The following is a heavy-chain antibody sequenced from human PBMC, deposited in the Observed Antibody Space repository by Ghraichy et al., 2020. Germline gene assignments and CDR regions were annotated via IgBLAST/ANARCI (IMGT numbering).Heavy chain of an antibody. CDR2: IFSNDEK. V-gene: IGHV2-26*01. D-gene: IGHD2-2*01. CDR3: ARTSWDEIVVVPAAIRSPSGSYYYGMDV. Sequence: SGPTLVKPTETLTLTCTVSGFSLSNARMGVSWIRQPPGKALEWLAHIFSNDEKSYSTSLKSRLTISKDTSKSQVVLTMTNMDPVDTATYYCARTSWDEIVVVPAAIRSPSGSYYYGMDVWGQGTTVTVSS. J-gene: IGHJ6*02. CDR1: GFSLSNARMG.